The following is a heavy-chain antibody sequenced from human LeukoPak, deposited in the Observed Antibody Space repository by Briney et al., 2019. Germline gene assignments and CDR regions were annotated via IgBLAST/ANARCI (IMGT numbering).Heavy chain of an antibody. CDR2: INPNSGGT. Sequence: GASVKVSCKASGYSSGYYMHWVRQAPGQGLEWMGWINPNSGGTNYAQKFQGRVTMTRDTSISTAYMELSRLRSDDTAVYYCARLVVAANYYMDVWGKGTTVTISS. J-gene: IGHJ6*03. D-gene: IGHD2-15*01. CDR3: ARLVVAANYYMDV. CDR1: GYSSGYY. V-gene: IGHV1-2*02.